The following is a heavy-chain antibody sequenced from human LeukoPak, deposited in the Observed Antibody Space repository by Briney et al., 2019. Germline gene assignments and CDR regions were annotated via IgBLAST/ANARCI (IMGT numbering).Heavy chain of an antibody. D-gene: IGHD3-9*01. CDR1: GYTFTSYD. V-gene: IGHV1-2*02. Sequence: ASVKVSCKASGYTFTSYDINWVRQAPGQGLEWMGWINPNSGGTNYAQKFQGRVTMTRDTSISTAYMELSRLRSDDTAVYYCARDRQPVLRYFDWFYYYYYMDVWGKGTTVTVSS. J-gene: IGHJ6*03. CDR3: ARDRQPVLRYFDWFYYYYYMDV. CDR2: INPNSGGT.